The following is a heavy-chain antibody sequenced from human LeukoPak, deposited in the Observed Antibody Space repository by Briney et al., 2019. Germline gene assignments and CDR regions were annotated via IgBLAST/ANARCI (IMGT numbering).Heavy chain of an antibody. V-gene: IGHV4-34*01. J-gene: IGHJ5*02. Sequence: PSETLSLTCAVYGGSFSDYYWSWIRQPPGKGLEWIGEINHSGSTNYNPSLKSRVTISVDTSKNQFSLKLSSVTAADTAVYYCARHGFRGDGYNWAANWFDPWGQGTLVTVSS. D-gene: IGHD5-24*01. CDR1: GGSFSDYY. CDR2: INHSGST. CDR3: ARHGFRGDGYNWAANWFDP.